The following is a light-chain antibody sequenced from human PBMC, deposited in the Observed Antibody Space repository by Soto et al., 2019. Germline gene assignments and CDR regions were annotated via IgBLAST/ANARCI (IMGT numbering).Light chain of an antibody. V-gene: IGKV3-15*01. CDR3: QQYNNWSPWT. Sequence: EIVMTQSPATLSVSPGERATLSCRASQSVSSNLAWYKQKPAQAPRLLIYGASTRADGSPARYSGSRSGTEFTLTISSLHSEDFAVYNCQQYNNWSPWTCGQGTNVEI. CDR1: QSVSSN. J-gene: IGKJ1*01. CDR2: GAS.